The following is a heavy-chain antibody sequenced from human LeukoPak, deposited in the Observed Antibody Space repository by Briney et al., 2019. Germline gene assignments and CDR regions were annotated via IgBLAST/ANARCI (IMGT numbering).Heavy chain of an antibody. V-gene: IGHV3-30*18. D-gene: IGHD1-26*01. Sequence: GGSLRLSCAASGFTFSSYGMHWVRQAPGKGLEWVAVISYDGSNKYYADSVKGRFTISRDNSKNTLYLQMNSLRAEDTAVHYCAKGGSWELLSYWGQGTLVTVSS. CDR1: GFTFSSYG. J-gene: IGHJ4*02. CDR3: AKGGSWELLSY. CDR2: ISYDGSNK.